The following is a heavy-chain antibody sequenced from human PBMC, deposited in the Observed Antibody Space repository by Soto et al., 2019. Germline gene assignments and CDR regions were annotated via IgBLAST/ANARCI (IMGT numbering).Heavy chain of an antibody. CDR1: GFTFSSYS. V-gene: IGHV3-48*01. Sequence: EVQLVESGGGLVQPGGSLRLSCAASGFTFSSYSMNWVRQATGKGLEWVSYISSSSSTIYYADSVKGRFTISRDNAKNSLYLQMNRLRAEDTAVCYSASQSSEWLLFASWGQGFLVTVSS. D-gene: IGHD5-12*01. CDR3: ASQSSEWLLFAS. CDR2: ISSSSSTI. J-gene: IGHJ1*01.